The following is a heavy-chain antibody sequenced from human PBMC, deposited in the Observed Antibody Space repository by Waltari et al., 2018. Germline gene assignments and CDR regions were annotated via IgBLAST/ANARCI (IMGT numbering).Heavy chain of an antibody. J-gene: IGHJ4*02. CDR2: INHSGST. Sequence: QVQLQQWGAGLLKPSETLSLTCAVYGGSFSGYYWSWIRQPPGKGLEWIGEINHSGSTYYNPSLKSRVTISVDTSKNQFSLKLSSVTAADTAVYYCARHEGYSSGWTDYWGQGTLVTVSS. V-gene: IGHV4-34*01. CDR3: ARHEGYSSGWTDY. CDR1: GGSFSGYY. D-gene: IGHD6-19*01.